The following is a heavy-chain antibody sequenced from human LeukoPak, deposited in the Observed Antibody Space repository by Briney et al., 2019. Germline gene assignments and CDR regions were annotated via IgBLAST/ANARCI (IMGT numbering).Heavy chain of an antibody. J-gene: IGHJ4*02. CDR3: ARQAGSGLFILP. CDR2: IYYSGST. D-gene: IGHD3/OR15-3a*01. Sequence: SETLSLTCTVSGGSISSSSYYWGWIRQPPGKGLEWIGSIYYSGSTYYNPSLKSRVTISVDTSKNQFSLRLTSVTAADTAVYYCARQAGSGLFILPGGQGTLVTVSS. V-gene: IGHV4-39*01. CDR1: GGSISSSSYY.